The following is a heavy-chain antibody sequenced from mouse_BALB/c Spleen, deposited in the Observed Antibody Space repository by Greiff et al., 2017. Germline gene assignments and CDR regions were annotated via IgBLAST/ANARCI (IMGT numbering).Heavy chain of an antibody. V-gene: IGHV7-3*02. CDR2: IRNKANGYTT. Sequence: EVMLVESGGGLVQPGGSLRLSCATSGFTFTDYYMSWVRQPPGKALEWLGFIRNKANGYTTEYSASVKGRFTISRDNSQSILYLQMNTLRAEDSATYYCATYWFDYWGQGTTLTVSS. CDR3: ATYWFDY. CDR1: GFTFTDYY. J-gene: IGHJ2*01. D-gene: IGHD2-10*01.